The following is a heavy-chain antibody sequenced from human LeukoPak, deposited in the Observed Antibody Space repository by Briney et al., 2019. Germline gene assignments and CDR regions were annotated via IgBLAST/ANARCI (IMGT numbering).Heavy chain of an antibody. CDR2: ISSNGGNI. CDR1: GFTFSGYA. CDR3: VKGTVTTRINWFDP. D-gene: IGHD4-11*01. J-gene: IGHJ5*02. Sequence: GGSLRLSCSASGFTFSGYAMHWVRQAPGKGLEYVSAISSNGGNIYYADSVKVRFTISSDNSKNTLYLQMSSLRAEDTAVYYCVKGTVTTRINWFDPWGQGTLVTVSS. V-gene: IGHV3-64D*09.